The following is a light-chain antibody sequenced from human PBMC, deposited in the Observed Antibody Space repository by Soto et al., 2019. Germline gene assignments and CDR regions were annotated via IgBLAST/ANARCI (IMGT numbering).Light chain of an antibody. CDR2: LEGSGSY. J-gene: IGLJ2*01. Sequence: QAVVTQSSSASASLGSSVKLTCTLSSGHSYYIIAWHQQQPGKAPRYLMKLEGSGSYNKGSGVPDRFSGSSSGADRYLTISNLQSEDEADYYCETWDSNTRVFGGGTQLTVL. CDR3: ETWDSNTRV. V-gene: IGLV4-60*03. CDR1: SGHSYYI.